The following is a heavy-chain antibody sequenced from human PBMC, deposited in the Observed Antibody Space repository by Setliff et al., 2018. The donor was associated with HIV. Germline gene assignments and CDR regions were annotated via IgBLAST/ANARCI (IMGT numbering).Heavy chain of an antibody. CDR2: IYYSGVT. CDR3: ARGARLLAGYSDRWDYYYMGV. CDR1: GGSISSYY. D-gene: IGHD6-13*01. V-gene: IGHV4-59*12. Sequence: SETLSLTCTVSGGSISSYYWNWIRQPPGKGLEWIGYIYYSGVTNYNPSLKSRVTISLDTSKNQFSLKVNSVTAADTAVYYCARGARLLAGYSDRWDYYYMGVWGKGTTVTVSS. J-gene: IGHJ6*03.